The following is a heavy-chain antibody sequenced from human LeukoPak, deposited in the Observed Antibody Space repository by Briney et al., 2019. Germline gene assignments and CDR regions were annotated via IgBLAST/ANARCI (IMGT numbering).Heavy chain of an antibody. V-gene: IGHV1-18*01. Sequence: ASVKVSCKASGYTFTSYGISWVRQAPGQGLEWMGWISAYNGNTNYAQKLQGRVTMTTDTSTSTAYMELRSLRSDDTAVYYCARLGYYDSSGYYPYYYYGMDVWGQGTTVTVSS. CDR3: ARLGYYDSSGYYPYYYYGMDV. J-gene: IGHJ6*02. CDR1: GYTFTSYG. CDR2: ISAYNGNT. D-gene: IGHD3-22*01.